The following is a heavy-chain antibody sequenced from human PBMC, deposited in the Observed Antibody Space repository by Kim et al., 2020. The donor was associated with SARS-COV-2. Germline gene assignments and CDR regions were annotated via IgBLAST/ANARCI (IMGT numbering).Heavy chain of an antibody. CDR3: ATVEMATRGGGY. Sequence: ASVKVSCKASGYTFTSYYMHWVRQAPGQGLEWMGIINPSGGSTSYAQKFQGRVTMTRDTSTSTVYMELSSLRSEDTAVYYCATVEMATRGGGYWGQGTLVTVSS. J-gene: IGHJ4*02. D-gene: IGHD5-12*01. CDR1: GYTFTSYY. CDR2: INPSGGST. V-gene: IGHV1-46*01.